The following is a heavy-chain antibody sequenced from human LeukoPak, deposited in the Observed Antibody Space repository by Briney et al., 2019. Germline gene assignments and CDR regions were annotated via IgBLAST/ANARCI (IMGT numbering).Heavy chain of an antibody. CDR1: GFTFSSYA. J-gene: IGHJ6*04. D-gene: IGHD3-3*01. CDR3: ARDGGMDV. CDR2: ISYDGSNK. Sequence: GGSLRLSCAASGFTFSSYAMHWVRQAPGKGLEWVAVISYDGSNKYYADSVKGRFTISRDNSKNTLYLQMNSLRAEDTAVYYCARDGGMDVWGKGTTVTVSP. V-gene: IGHV3-30*01.